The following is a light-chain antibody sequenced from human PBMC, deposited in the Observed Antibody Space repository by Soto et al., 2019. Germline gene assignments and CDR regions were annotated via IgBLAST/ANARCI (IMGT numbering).Light chain of an antibody. CDR3: QQYAGSPPT. V-gene: IGKV3-20*01. CDR2: GAS. J-gene: IGKJ1*01. CDR1: QSVSSNY. Sequence: EIVLTQSPGTLSLSPGERATLSCRASQSVSSNYLAWYQRKPGQAPRLLIYGASNRATGIPNRVSRSCSGTALTCTITTRETEDSVVYYWQQYAGSPPTFGQGTKVVI.